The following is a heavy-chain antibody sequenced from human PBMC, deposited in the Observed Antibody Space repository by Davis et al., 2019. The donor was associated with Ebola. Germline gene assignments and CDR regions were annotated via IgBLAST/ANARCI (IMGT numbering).Heavy chain of an antibody. J-gene: IGHJ4*02. CDR1: GYTFTSYY. V-gene: IGHV1-46*01. CDR2: INPSGGST. CDR3: ARDYVWGSYRSGFDY. D-gene: IGHD3-16*02. Sequence: ASVKVSCKASGYTFTSYYMHWVRQAPGQGLEWMGIINPSGGSTSYAQKFQGRVTMTRDTSTSTVYMELSSLRSEDTAVYYCARDYVWGSYRSGFDYWGQGTLVTVSS.